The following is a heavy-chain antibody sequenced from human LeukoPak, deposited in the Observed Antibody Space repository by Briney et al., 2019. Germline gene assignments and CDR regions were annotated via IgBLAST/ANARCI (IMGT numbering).Heavy chain of an antibody. V-gene: IGHV3-23*01. D-gene: IGHD6-19*01. Sequence: PGGSLRLSCAASGFTFSTYAMSWVRQAPGKGLECVSALSGNGNTIYYADPVKGRFTISRDNSKNSLYLQMNSLRVEDTAFYYCAKDNRRHYTSGPNPDSLHWGQGALVTVSS. CDR2: LSGNGNTI. CDR3: AKDNRRHYTSGPNPDSLH. CDR1: GFTFSTYA. J-gene: IGHJ4*02.